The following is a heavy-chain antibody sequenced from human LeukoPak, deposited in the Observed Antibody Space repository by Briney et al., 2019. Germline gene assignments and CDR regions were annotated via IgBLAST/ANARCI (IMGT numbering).Heavy chain of an antibody. CDR3: ARSKYCSGGSCYSAGDY. V-gene: IGHV4-39*07. J-gene: IGHJ4*02. Sequence: SETLSLTCTVSGGSISSSSYYWGWIRQPPGRGLEWIGSIYYSGSTYYDPSLKSRVTIPVDTSKNQFSLKLSSVTAADTAVYYCARSKYCSGGSCYSAGDYWGQGTLVTVSS. D-gene: IGHD2-15*01. CDR2: IYYSGST. CDR1: GGSISSSSYY.